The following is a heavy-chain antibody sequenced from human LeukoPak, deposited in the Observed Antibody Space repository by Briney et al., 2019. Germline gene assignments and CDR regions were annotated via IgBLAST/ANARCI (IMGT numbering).Heavy chain of an antibody. V-gene: IGHV3-21*01. Sequence: GGSLRLSCAASGFTFSRNGMAWVRQAPGKGLEWVSSISVSGTYIYYSDSVKGRFTISRDNVKNSVYLQMNSLRAEDTAVYYCARDRDNLGYYSEYWGPGTLVTVSS. D-gene: IGHD5-24*01. J-gene: IGHJ4*02. CDR1: GFTFSRNG. CDR2: ISVSGTYI. CDR3: ARDRDNLGYYSEY.